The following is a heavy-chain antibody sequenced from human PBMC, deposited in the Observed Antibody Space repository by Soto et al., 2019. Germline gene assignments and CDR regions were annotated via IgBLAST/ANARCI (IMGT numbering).Heavy chain of an antibody. D-gene: IGHD2-8*01. CDR1: GGSISSGGYY. J-gene: IGHJ4*02. Sequence: SETLSLTCTVSGGSISSGGYYWSWIRQHPGKGLEWIGYIDYSGSTYYNPSLKSRFTISVDTSKNQFSLNLSSVTAADTAVYYCARLYNGVEWYYFDYWGQGTLVTVSS. V-gene: IGHV4-31*03. CDR2: IDYSGST. CDR3: ARLYNGVEWYYFDY.